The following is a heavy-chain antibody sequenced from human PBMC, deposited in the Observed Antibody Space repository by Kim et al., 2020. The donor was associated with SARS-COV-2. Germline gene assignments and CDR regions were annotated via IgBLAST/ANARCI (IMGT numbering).Heavy chain of an antibody. CDR3: ARYGDYFLGVLD. V-gene: IGHV4-34*01. CDR1: GGSFSGYY. J-gene: IGHJ4*02. CDR2: INHSGST. D-gene: IGHD4-17*01. Sequence: SETLSLTCAVYGGSFSGYYWSWIRQPPGKGLEWIGEINHSGSTNYNPSLKSRVTISVDTSKNQFSLKLSSVTAADTAVYYCARYGDYFLGVLDWGQGTLVTVSS.